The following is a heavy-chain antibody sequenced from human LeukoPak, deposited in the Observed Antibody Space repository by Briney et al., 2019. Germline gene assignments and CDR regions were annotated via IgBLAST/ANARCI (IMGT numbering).Heavy chain of an antibody. D-gene: IGHD3-10*01. CDR1: GDSISKNH. CDR3: ARHIYPDGSPFDS. J-gene: IGHJ4*02. V-gene: IGHV4-59*08. CDR2: ISYTGCT. Sequence: KPSETLSLTCTVSGDSISKNHWSWIRQPPGKGLELIGYISYTGCTNYYPSLKSRLTKSVGPSNNHILPTPTSVTAADTALYSCARHIYPDGSPFDSWGEGTLVTVSS.